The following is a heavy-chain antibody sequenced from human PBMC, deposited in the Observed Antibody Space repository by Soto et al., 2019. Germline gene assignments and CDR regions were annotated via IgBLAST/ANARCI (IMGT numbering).Heavy chain of an antibody. CDR2: IYYSGST. V-gene: IGHV4-59*01. CDR1: GGSISSYY. D-gene: IGHD3-10*01. Sequence: PSETLSLTCTVSGGSISSYYWSWIRQPPGKGLEWIGYIYYSGSTNYNPSLKSRVTISVDTSKNQFSLKLSSVTAADTAVYYCASITMVRGDNWFDPWGQGTLVTVSS. CDR3: ASITMVRGDNWFDP. J-gene: IGHJ5*02.